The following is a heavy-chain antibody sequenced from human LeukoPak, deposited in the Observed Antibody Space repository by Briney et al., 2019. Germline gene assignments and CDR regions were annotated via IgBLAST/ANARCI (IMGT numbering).Heavy chain of an antibody. V-gene: IGHV3-53*01. J-gene: IGHJ4*02. Sequence: GGSLRLSCAASGFTVSSNYMSWVRQAPGKGLEWVSVIYSGGSTYYADSVKGRFTISRDNSKNTLYLQMNSLRAEDTAVYYCARDTPSSGWYYFDYWGQGTLVTVSS. CDR3: ARDTPSSGWYYFDY. CDR2: IYSGGST. CDR1: GFTVSSNY. D-gene: IGHD6-19*01.